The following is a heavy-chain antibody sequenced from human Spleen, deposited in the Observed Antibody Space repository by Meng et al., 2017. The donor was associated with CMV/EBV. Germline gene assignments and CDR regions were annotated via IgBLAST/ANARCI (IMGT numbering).Heavy chain of an antibody. Sequence: TSYGISWVRKAPGQGLEWMGWISAYNGNTNYAQKLQGRVTMTTDTSTSTAYMELRSLRSDDTAVYYCARFDAGIVVVPAAIGNWFDPWGQGTLVTVSS. V-gene: IGHV1-18*01. CDR3: ARFDAGIVVVPAAIGNWFDP. CDR1: TSYG. CDR2: ISAYNGNT. J-gene: IGHJ5*02. D-gene: IGHD2-2*02.